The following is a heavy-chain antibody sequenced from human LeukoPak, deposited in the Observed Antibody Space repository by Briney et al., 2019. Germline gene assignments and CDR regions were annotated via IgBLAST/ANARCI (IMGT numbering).Heavy chain of an antibody. CDR1: GFTFSDYS. CDR3: AREVAPLYFHYGMDV. V-gene: IGHV3-33*08. D-gene: IGHD2-21*01. J-gene: IGHJ6*01. Sequence: PGGSLRLSCAASGFTFSDYSMNWVRQAPGKGLEWVAVTWYDGRNNYYAASVKGRFTISRDDSKTTVYLLMNSLRAEDTAVYYCAREVAPLYFHYGMDVWGEGTTVTVSS. CDR2: TWYDGRNN.